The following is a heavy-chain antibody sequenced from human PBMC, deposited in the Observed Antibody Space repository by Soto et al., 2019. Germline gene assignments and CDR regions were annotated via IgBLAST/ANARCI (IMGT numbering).Heavy chain of an antibody. J-gene: IGHJ5*02. CDR3: ARALYSYGPRFDP. Sequence: SETLSLTCTVSGGSISSYYWSWIRQPPGKGLEWIGYIYYSGSTNYNPSLKSRVTISVDTSKNQFSLKLSSVTAADTAVYYCARALYSYGPRFDPWGQGTLVTV. V-gene: IGHV4-59*01. D-gene: IGHD5-18*01. CDR2: IYYSGST. CDR1: GGSISSYY.